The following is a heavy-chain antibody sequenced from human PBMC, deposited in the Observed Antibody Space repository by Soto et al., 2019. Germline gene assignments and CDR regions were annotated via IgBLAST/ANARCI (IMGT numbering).Heavy chain of an antibody. Sequence: QVQLVQSGAEVKKPGASVKVSCKASGYTFTTYGITWVRQAPGQGLEWMGWISAYSGNTNSAQKLQGRLTVTTDTSTNTAYMDLRSLSSDDTAVYYCARVVKAGDYGDYGRYYFDYWGHGTMVTVSS. CDR2: ISAYSGNT. D-gene: IGHD4-17*01. CDR1: GYTFTTYG. V-gene: IGHV1-18*04. CDR3: ARVVKAGDYGDYGRYYFDY. J-gene: IGHJ4*01.